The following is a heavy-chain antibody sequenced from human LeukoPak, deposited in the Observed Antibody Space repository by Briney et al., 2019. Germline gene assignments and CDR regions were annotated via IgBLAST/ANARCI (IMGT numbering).Heavy chain of an antibody. D-gene: IGHD6-13*01. J-gene: IGHJ2*01. Sequence: SETLSLTCTVSGGSISSGDYYWSWIRQPPGKGLEWIGYIYYSGSTYYNPSLKSRVTISVDTSKNQFSLKLSSVTAADTAVYYCARAARIAAAGTGYWYFDLWGRGTLVTVSS. CDR2: IYYSGST. CDR3: ARAARIAAAGTGYWYFDL. CDR1: GGSISSGDYY. V-gene: IGHV4-30-4*01.